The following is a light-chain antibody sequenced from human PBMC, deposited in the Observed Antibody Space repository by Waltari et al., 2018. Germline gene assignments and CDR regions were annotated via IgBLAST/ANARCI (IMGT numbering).Light chain of an antibody. CDR2: GAS. V-gene: IGKV3-20*01. J-gene: IGKJ1*01. Sequence: EIVLTQSPGTLSLSPGQRATLSCRASQSISSSNLAWYQQKPGQTPRLLIYGASSRATGIPDRFSGSGSGTDFTLTISRLEPDDFAVYYCQHYGSSWTFGQGTRVEIK. CDR3: QHYGSSWT. CDR1: QSISSSN.